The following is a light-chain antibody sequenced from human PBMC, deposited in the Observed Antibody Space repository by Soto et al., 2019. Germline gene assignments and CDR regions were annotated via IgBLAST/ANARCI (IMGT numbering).Light chain of an antibody. CDR3: QQSYSTRT. CDR2: DAS. CDR1: QSVSRH. Sequence: VLTQSPSTPSFSLGERAPLSCRARQSVSRHLAWYQQKPGQAPRLLIYDASNRATGIPARFSGSGSGTDFTLTISSLQPEDFATYYCQQSYSTRTFGQGAKVDIK. J-gene: IGKJ1*01. V-gene: IGKV3-11*01.